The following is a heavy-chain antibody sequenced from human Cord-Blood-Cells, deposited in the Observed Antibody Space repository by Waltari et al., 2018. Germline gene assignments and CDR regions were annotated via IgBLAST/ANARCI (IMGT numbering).Heavy chain of an antibody. J-gene: IGHJ4*02. D-gene: IGHD3-16*01. CDR2: IRGSGGSK. Sequence: EVQLLESGGGLVQPGGSLRLSCAASGFTFSSYAMSWVRQAAGRGWGRVSGIRGSGGSKYSADSVKGRFTISRDNSKNTLYLQMNSLRAEDTAVYYCAKGGGRWGQGTLVTVSS. CDR3: AKGGGR. V-gene: IGHV3-23*01. CDR1: GFTFSSYA.